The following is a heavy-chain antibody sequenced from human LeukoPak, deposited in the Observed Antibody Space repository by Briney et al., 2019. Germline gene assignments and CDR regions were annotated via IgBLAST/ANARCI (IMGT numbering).Heavy chain of an antibody. CDR1: GFTFSSYS. J-gene: IGHJ5*02. CDR3: ASAVGGYSGSYYP. Sequence: PGGSLRLSCAASGFTFSSYSMNWVRQAPGKGLEWVSYISSSSSTIYYADSVKGRFTISRDNAKNSLYLQMNSLRAEDTAVYYCASAVGGYSGSYYPWGQGTLVTVSS. CDR2: ISSSSSTI. V-gene: IGHV3-48*01. D-gene: IGHD1-26*01.